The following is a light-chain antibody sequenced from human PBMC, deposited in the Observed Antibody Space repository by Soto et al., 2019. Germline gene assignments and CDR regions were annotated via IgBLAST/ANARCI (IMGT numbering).Light chain of an antibody. Sequence: QSVLTQPASVSGSPGQSITISCTGTSSDVGAYKYVSWYQQHPGKAPKLMIYDVSSRPSGVSSRFSGSKSGNTASLIISGLQAEDEAEYYCISYTSSDTYVFGTGTKVTVL. CDR1: SSDVGAYKY. CDR3: ISYTSSDTYV. CDR2: DVS. J-gene: IGLJ1*01. V-gene: IGLV2-14*01.